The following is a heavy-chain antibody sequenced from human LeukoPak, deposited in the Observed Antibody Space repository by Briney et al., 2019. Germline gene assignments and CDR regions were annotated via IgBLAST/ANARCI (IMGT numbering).Heavy chain of an antibody. J-gene: IGHJ4*02. CDR2: ISAYNGNT. CDR1: GYTFTSYG. D-gene: IGHD3-16*02. Sequence: ASVKVSCKASGYTFTSYGISWVRQAPGQGLEWMGWISAYNGNTNYAQKLQGRVTMTTDTSTSTAYMELRSLRSDDTAVYYCASSLPLGELSFSLFDYWGQGTLVTVSS. V-gene: IGHV1-18*01. CDR3: ASSLPLGELSFSLFDY.